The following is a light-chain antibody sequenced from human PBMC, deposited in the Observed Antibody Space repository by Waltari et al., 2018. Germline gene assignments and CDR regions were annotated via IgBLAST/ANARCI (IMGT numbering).Light chain of an antibody. V-gene: IGLV2-14*03. J-gene: IGLJ2*01. CDR1: RRDGGGANK. Sequence: QSDRTQRASASGYPGKANTISCTGSRRDGGGANKVSWYQQHPGKSPKLMIYDVSNRPSGVSNRFSGSKSGNTASLTISGLQADDEADYYCSSYTSSSTLFGGGTKLTVL. CDR3: SSYTSSSTL. CDR2: DVS.